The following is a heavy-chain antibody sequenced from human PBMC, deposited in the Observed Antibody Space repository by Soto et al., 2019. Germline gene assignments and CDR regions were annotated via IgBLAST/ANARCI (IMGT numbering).Heavy chain of an antibody. Sequence: ASVKVSCKASGYTFTSYAIHWVRQAPGQRLEWMGWINAGNGNTKYYADSVKGRFTISRDNSKNTLYLQMNSLRAEDTAVYYCAKETYYYDSSGYLGPEYFQHWGQGTLVTVSS. CDR2: INAGNGNT. J-gene: IGHJ1*01. V-gene: IGHV1-3*01. CDR3: AKETYYYDSSGYLGPEYFQH. CDR1: GYTFTSYA. D-gene: IGHD3-22*01.